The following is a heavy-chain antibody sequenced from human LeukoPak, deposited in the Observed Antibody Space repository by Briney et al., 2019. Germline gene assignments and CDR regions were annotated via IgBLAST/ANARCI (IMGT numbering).Heavy chain of an antibody. J-gene: IGHJ4*02. CDR3: VRDRGYSTFDY. D-gene: IGHD3-22*01. CDR1: GFTFSSYW. CDR2: INLDGSEI. Sequence: GVSLRLSCAASGFTFSSYWMSWVRQAPGKGLEWVANINLDGSEINYLDSLTGRLTISRDNAKDSLYLQMNGLRAEDTAVYFCVRDRGYSTFDYWGQGTLVTVSS. V-gene: IGHV3-7*03.